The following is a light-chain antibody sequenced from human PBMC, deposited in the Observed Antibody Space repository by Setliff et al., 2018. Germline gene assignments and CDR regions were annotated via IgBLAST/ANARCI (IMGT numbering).Light chain of an antibody. CDR1: SSDVGGYNS. Sequence: QSALTQPRSVSGSPGQSVTISCTGTSSDVGGYNSVSWYQQHPDKPTKLIIYDVSTRPSGVPDRFSGSKSGNTASLTISGLQAEDEADYYCCSYGGTLYVFGTGTKVTVL. J-gene: IGLJ1*01. CDR2: DVS. CDR3: CSYGGTLYV. V-gene: IGLV2-11*01.